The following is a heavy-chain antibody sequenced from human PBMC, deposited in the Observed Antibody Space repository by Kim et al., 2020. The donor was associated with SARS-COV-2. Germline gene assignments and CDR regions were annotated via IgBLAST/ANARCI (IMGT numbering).Heavy chain of an antibody. CDR2: ISYDGSNK. Sequence: GGSLRLSCAASGFTFSSYGMHWVRQAPGKGLEWVAVISYDGSNKYYADSVKGRFTISRDNSKNTLYLQMNSLRAEDTAVYYCAKEKGYSYGYHYYYYGM. CDR1: GFTFSSYG. CDR3: AKEKGYSYGYHYYYYGM. D-gene: IGHD5-18*01. J-gene: IGHJ6*01. V-gene: IGHV3-30*18.